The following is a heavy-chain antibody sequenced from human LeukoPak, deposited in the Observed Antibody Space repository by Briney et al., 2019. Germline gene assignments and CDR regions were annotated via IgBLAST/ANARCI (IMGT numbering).Heavy chain of an antibody. V-gene: IGHV1-2*02. Sequence: ASVKVSCKASGYTFSDFYMHWVRQAPGQGLEWMGWINPNSGDTNYAQKFRGRVTMTRDTSISTAYMELRSLRSDDTAVYYCARKYYYDRLDYWGQGTLVTVSS. CDR3: ARKYYYDRLDY. D-gene: IGHD3-22*01. CDR2: INPNSGDT. CDR1: GYTFSDFY. J-gene: IGHJ4*02.